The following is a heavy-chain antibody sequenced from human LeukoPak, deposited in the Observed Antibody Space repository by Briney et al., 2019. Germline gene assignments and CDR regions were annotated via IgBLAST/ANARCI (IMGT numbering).Heavy chain of an antibody. CDR2: INPNSGGT. Sequence: ASVKVSCKASGYTFTGYYMHWVRQAPGQGLEWMGWINPNSGGTNYAQKFQGRVTMTRDTSISTAYMELSRLRSDDTAVYYCAREKRFLEWLTPGDYYGMDVWGQGTTVTVSS. V-gene: IGHV1-2*02. CDR1: GYTFTGYY. J-gene: IGHJ6*02. D-gene: IGHD3-3*01. CDR3: AREKRFLEWLTPGDYYGMDV.